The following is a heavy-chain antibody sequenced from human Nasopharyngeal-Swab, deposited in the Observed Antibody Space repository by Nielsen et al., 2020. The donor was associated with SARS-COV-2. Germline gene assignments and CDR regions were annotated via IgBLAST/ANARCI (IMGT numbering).Heavy chain of an antibody. CDR3: ARVGPDIVVVVAAAPDY. D-gene: IGHD2-15*01. CDR1: GYTFTSYG. J-gene: IGHJ4*02. CDR2: ISAYNGNT. Sequence: ASVKVSCKASGYTFTSYGISWVRQAPGQGLEWMGWISAYNGNTNYAQKLQGRVTMTTDTSTSTAYMELRSLRSDDTAVYYCARVGPDIVVVVAAAPDYWSQGTLVTVSS. V-gene: IGHV1-18*01.